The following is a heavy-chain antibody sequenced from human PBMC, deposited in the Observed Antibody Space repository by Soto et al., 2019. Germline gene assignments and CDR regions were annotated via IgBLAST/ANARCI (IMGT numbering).Heavy chain of an antibody. Sequence: PSETLSLTCTVSGDAIYIGGYYWTWIRQHPGKGLEWIGYIYHTGKTYYNPSLESRVTMSVDTSKNQFSLKLASVTAAATAVYYCGGDGSSTANWIDPWGQGTLVTVSS. D-gene: IGHD2-2*01. V-gene: IGHV4-31*03. J-gene: IGHJ5*02. CDR1: GDAIYIGGYY. CDR2: IYHTGKT. CDR3: GGDGSSTANWIDP.